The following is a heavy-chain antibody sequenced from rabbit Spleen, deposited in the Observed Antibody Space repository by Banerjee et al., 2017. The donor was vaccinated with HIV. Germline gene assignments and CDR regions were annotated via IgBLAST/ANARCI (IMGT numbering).Heavy chain of an antibody. CDR1: GFSFSSKAV. D-gene: IGHD1-1*01. CDR2: IDTNDGDT. J-gene: IGHJ4*01. Sequence: QEQLMESGGGLVKPEGSLKLSCTASGFSFSSKAVMCWVRQAPGKGLEWIACIDTNDGDTDYANWAKGRFTISKTSSTTVTLQVTSLTAADTATYFCARSSGSSGYKLWGPGTLVTVS. V-gene: IGHV1S45*01. CDR3: ARSSGSSGYKL.